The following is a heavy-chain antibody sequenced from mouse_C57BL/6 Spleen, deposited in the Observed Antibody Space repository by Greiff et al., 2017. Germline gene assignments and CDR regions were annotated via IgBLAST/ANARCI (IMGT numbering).Heavy chain of an antibody. Sequence: VQLQQPGAELVMPGASVKLSCKASGYTFTSYWMHWVKQRPGQGLEWIGEIDPSDSYTNYNQKFKGKSTLTVDKSSSTAYMQLSSLTSEDSAVYYCARRRNYYGSSPYWYFDVWGTGTTVTVSS. V-gene: IGHV1-69*01. D-gene: IGHD1-1*01. CDR2: IDPSDSYT. J-gene: IGHJ1*03. CDR1: GYTFTSYW. CDR3: ARRRNYYGSSPYWYFDV.